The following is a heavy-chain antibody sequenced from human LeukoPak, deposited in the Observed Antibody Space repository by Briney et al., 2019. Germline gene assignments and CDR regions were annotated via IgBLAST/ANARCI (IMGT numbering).Heavy chain of an antibody. V-gene: IGHV3-64*02. CDR3: ATKPPLY. CDR2: ISSNGGST. Sequence: GGSLRLSCVASGFTFSSYTMHWVRQAPGKGLEYVSAISSNGGSTYYADSVKGRFTISRDNSKNTLYLQMGSLRAEDMAVYYCATKPPLYWGQGTTVTVSS. CDR1: GFTFSSYT. D-gene: IGHD2-8*01. J-gene: IGHJ6*02.